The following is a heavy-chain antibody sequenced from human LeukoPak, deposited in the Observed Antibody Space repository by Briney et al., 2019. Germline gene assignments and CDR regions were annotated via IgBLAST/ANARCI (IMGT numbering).Heavy chain of an antibody. J-gene: IGHJ3*02. CDR3: ASGGIVVVPAAQGAFDI. CDR1: GGSFSGYY. V-gene: IGHV4-34*01. D-gene: IGHD2-2*01. Sequence: SETLSLTCAVYGGSFSGYYWSWIRQPPGKGLEWIGEINHSGSTNYNPSLKSRVTISVDTSKNQFSLKLSSVTAADTAVYYCASGGIVVVPAAQGAFDIWGQGTMVTVSS. CDR2: INHSGST.